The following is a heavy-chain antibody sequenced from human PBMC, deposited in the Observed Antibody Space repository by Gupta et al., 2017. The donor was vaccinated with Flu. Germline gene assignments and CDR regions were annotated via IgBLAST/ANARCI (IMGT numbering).Heavy chain of an antibody. Sequence: EEQLVESGGGLVQPGGSLRLSCAVYGFTFRSYWMDWVRQAPGKGLEWVANIAADGSVKNYADSVKDRFTISRDDAKNSLYLKMNSLRAEDTAVYYCVRNRGWQQFDYWGQGALVTVSS. V-gene: IGHV3-7*01. CDR1: GFTFRSYW. D-gene: IGHD3-10*01. CDR3: VRNRGWQQFDY. J-gene: IGHJ4*02. CDR2: IAADGSVK.